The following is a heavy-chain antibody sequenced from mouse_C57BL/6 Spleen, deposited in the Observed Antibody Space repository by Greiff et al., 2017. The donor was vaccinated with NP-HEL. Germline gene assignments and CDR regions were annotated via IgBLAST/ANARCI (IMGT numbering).Heavy chain of an antibody. CDR1: GYAFSSSW. D-gene: IGHD1-1*01. V-gene: IGHV1-82*01. Sequence: VQVVESGPELVKPGASVKISCKASGYAFSSSWMNWVKQRPGKGLEWIGRIYPGDGDTNYNGKFKGKATLTADKSSSTAYMQLSSLTSEDSAVYFCARTYYYGSVDYWGQGTTLTVSS. J-gene: IGHJ2*01. CDR2: IYPGDGDT. CDR3: ARTYYYGSVDY.